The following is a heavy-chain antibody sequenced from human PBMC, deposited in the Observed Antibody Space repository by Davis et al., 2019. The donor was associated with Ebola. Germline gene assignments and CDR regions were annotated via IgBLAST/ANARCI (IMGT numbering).Heavy chain of an antibody. D-gene: IGHD6-19*01. V-gene: IGHV4-39*01. CDR1: GGSISSTSYY. CDR2: IFYSGST. CDR3: ARHRRLAVAGTRPPYNWFDP. J-gene: IGHJ5*02. Sequence: MPSETLSLTCTVSGGSISSTSYYWGWIRQPPGKGLEWIGNIFYSGSTYYNPSLKSRVTISVDTSKNQFSLKLSSVTAADTAVYYCARHRRLAVAGTRPPYNWFDPWGQRTLVSVSS.